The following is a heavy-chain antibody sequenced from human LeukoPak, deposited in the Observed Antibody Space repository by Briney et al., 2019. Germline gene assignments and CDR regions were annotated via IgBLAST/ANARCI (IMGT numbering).Heavy chain of an antibody. CDR3: ASDVHSTADPYDY. CDR1: GGTFSSYA. V-gene: IGHV1-69*13. D-gene: IGHD2-2*01. J-gene: IGHJ4*02. CDR2: IIPIFGTA. Sequence: ASVKVSCKASGGTFSSYAISWVRQAPGQGLEWMGGIIPIFGTANYAQKFQGGVTITADESTSTAYMELSSLRSEDTAVYYCASDVHSTADPYDYWGQGTLVTVSS.